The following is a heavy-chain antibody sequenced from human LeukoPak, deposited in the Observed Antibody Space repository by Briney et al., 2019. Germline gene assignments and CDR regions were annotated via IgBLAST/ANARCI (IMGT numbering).Heavy chain of an antibody. D-gene: IGHD3-3*01. CDR2: MSGSGVDT. V-gene: IGHV3-23*01. CDR1: GFTFSSYA. Sequence: GGSLRLSCGASGFTFSSYAMTWVRQAPGTGLEWVSAMSGSGVDTYYADSVKGRFTISRDNSRNTLYLQMNSLRAEDTAVYYCAREIDGYFDFWSGLDYWGQGTLVTVSS. CDR3: AREIDGYFDFWSGLDY. J-gene: IGHJ4*02.